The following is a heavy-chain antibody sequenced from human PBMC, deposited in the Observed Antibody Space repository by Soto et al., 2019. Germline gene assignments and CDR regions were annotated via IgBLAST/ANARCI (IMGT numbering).Heavy chain of an antibody. CDR3: ASGNNLVDFWSCYPPHFFDW. CDR2: ISGTRETQ. V-gene: IGHV3-11*01. Sequence: QVQLVESGGGLVKPGGSLRLARTASGFTFSDYYMSWIRQSPVKGLEWLSYISGTRETQYYADSLEGRLTISRDNVNKSLYLHINNLRADATAVYYCASGNNLVDFWSCYPPHFFDWWGQGTLVAVSS. J-gene: IGHJ4*02. D-gene: IGHD3-3*01. CDR1: GFTFSDYY.